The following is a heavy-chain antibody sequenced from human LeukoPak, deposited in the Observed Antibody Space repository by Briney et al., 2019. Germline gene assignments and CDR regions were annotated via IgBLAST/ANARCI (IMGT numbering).Heavy chain of an antibody. J-gene: IGHJ4*02. CDR2: IYPGDSDT. D-gene: IGHD1-26*01. CDR3: ARRSGSFQGDYNFDY. Sequence: GESLKISCMGSRYSFSNYWIAWVRQMPGKGLEWMGIIYPGDSDTRYSPSFQGQVTISADRSISTASPQWSSLKASDTAMYYCARRSGSFQGDYNFDYWGQGTLVTVSS. CDR1: RYSFSNYW. V-gene: IGHV5-51*01.